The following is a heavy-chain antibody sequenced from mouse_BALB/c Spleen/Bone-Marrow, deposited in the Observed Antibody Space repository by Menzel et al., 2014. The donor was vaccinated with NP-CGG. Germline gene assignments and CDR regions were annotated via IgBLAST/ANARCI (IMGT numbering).Heavy chain of an antibody. D-gene: IGHD3-3*01. CDR2: IWGDGST. J-gene: IGHJ3*01. Sequence: QVQLQQSGPGLVAPSQSLSITCTVSGFSLTSYGVSWVRQPPGKGLGWLGVIWGDGSTNYHSALMSRLSISKDNSKSXVFLKLNSLQTDDTATYYCRGGPWFAYWGQGTLVTVSA. CDR1: GFSLTSYG. CDR3: RGGPWFAY. V-gene: IGHV2-3*01.